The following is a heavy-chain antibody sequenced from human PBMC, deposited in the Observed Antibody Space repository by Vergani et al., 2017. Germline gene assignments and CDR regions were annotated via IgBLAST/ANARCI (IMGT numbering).Heavy chain of an antibody. V-gene: IGHV3-30*02. D-gene: IGHD7-27*01. CDR1: GFTFSSYG. CDR2: IRYDGSNK. CDR3: AKDRAGDKESYYYYGMDV. Sequence: QVQLVESGGGVVQSGRSLRLSCAASGFTFSSYGMHWVRQAPGKGLEWVAFIRYDGSNKYYADSVKGRFTISRDNSKNTLYLQMNSLRAEDTAVYYCAKDRAGDKESYYYYGMDVWGQGTTVTVSS. J-gene: IGHJ6*02.